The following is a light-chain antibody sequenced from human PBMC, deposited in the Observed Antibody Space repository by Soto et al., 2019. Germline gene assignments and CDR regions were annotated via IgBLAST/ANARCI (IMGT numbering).Light chain of an antibody. V-gene: IGLV2-8*01. CDR2: EVT. Sequence: QSVLTQPPSASGSPGQSVTISCTGTSSDVGGYNFVSWYQHHPGKAPKLMIYEVTRRPSGVPDRFSGSKSGNTASLTVSGILAEDEADYYCASYAGGNQVFGTGTKLTVL. J-gene: IGLJ1*01. CDR3: ASYAGGNQV. CDR1: SSDVGGYNF.